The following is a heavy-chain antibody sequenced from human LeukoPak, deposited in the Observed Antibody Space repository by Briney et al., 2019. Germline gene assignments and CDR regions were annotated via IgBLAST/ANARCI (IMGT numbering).Heavy chain of an antibody. CDR1: GYTFSGSY. CDR2: INPTSGVT. D-gene: IGHD1-26*01. J-gene: IGHJ4*02. Sequence: ASVKVSCKASGYTFSGSYMHWVRQAPGQGLEWMGWINPTSGVTKYAEKFQGRVTMTRDTSINTAYMEMSGLRSDDTAAYYCARDMYSGTYGHWGQGTLVTVSS. V-gene: IGHV1-2*02. CDR3: ARDMYSGTYGH.